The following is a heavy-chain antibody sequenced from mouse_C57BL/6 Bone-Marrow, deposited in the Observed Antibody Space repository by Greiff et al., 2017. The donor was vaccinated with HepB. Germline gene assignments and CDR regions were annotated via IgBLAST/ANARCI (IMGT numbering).Heavy chain of an antibody. Sequence: VQLQQSGAELVKPGASVKLSCKASGYTFTSYWMQWVKQRPGQGLEWIGEIDPSDSYTNYNQKFKGKATLTVDTSSSTAYMQLSSLTSEDSAVYYCARVIYYYGSCAMDYWGQGTSVTVSS. CDR1: GYTFTSYW. CDR2: IDPSDSYT. D-gene: IGHD1-1*01. J-gene: IGHJ4*01. V-gene: IGHV1-50*01. CDR3: ARVIYYYGSCAMDY.